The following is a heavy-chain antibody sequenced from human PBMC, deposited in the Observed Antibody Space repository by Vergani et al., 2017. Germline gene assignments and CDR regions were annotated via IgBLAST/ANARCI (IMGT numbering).Heavy chain of an antibody. Sequence: EVQLVESGGGLVKPGGSLRLSCAASGFTFSNAWMSWVRQAPGKGLEWVGRIKSKTDGGTTDYAAPVKGRFTIPRDDSKNTLYLQMNSLKTEDTAVYYCTTVSVGATPIYYYYYGMDVWGQGTTVTVSS. CDR2: IKSKTDGGTT. D-gene: IGHD1-26*01. CDR3: TTVSVGATPIYYYYYGMDV. V-gene: IGHV3-15*01. J-gene: IGHJ6*02. CDR1: GFTFSNAW.